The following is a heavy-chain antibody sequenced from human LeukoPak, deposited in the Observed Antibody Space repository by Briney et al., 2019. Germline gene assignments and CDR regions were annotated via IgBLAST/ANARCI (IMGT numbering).Heavy chain of an antibody. Sequence: PGGSLRLSCVASGFTVSSNYMSWVRQAPGKGLEGVSVIYSGGGTYYADSVKGRFTISRDNSKNTLYLQMNSLRAEDTAVYYCARDSLYSSSWYGGQGTLVTVSS. V-gene: IGHV3-66*01. CDR2: IYSGGGT. CDR1: GFTVSSNY. CDR3: ARDSLYSSSWY. J-gene: IGHJ4*02. D-gene: IGHD6-13*01.